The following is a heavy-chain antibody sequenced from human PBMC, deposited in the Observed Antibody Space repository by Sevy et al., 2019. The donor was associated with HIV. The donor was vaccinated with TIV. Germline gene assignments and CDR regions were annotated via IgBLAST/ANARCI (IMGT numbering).Heavy chain of an antibody. CDR3: AKDQAPNYYGSGSPEYYFDY. Sequence: GGSLILSCAASGFTFSSYGMHWVRQAPGKGLEWVAVISYDGSDKYYADSVKGRFTISRDNSKNTLFLQMNSLRAEDTAVYYCAKDQAPNYYGSGSPEYYFDYWGQGTLVTVSS. CDR2: ISYDGSDK. D-gene: IGHD3-10*01. CDR1: GFTFSSYG. V-gene: IGHV3-30*18. J-gene: IGHJ4*02.